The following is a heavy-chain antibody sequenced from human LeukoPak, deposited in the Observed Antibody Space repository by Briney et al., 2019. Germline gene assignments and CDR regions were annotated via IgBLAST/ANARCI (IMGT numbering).Heavy chain of an antibody. CDR3: ARAHNWKYGTFEH. CDR1: GFTFSSYG. J-gene: IGHJ4*02. V-gene: IGHV3-23*01. CDR2: ITGTGHIT. Sequence: PGGSLRLSCAASGFTFSSYGMSWVRQAPGKGLEWVSAITGTGHITYYADSVKGRFTISRDNSKNTLYLQMNSLRAEDTALYYCARAHNWKYGTFEHWGQGTLVTVSS. D-gene: IGHD1-7*01.